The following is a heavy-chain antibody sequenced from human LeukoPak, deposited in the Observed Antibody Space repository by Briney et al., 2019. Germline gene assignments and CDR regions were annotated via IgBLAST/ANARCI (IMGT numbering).Heavy chain of an antibody. Sequence: PSETLSLTWAVYGGSFSGYYWSLIRPPPGKGPGLDGEINHTGDTNYNPSLKSRVTISVDTSKPQISLKLSSVTAADTAVYYCARGTYDVWSGYLYNWFDPWGQGTLATVSS. CDR2: INHTGDT. V-gene: IGHV4-34*01. D-gene: IGHD3-3*01. CDR3: ARGTYDVWSGYLYNWFDP. J-gene: IGHJ5*02. CDR1: GGSFSGYY.